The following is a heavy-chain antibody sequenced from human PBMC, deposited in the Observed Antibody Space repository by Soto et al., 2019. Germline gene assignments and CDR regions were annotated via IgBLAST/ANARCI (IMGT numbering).Heavy chain of an antibody. V-gene: IGHV3-13*01. D-gene: IGHD1-1*01. CDR2: IGTAGDT. Sequence: GSLRLSCAASGFNFRSYDMHWVRQGTGKGLEWVSAIGTAGDTYYPGSVKGRFTISRENAKNSLYLQMNSLRAEDTAVYYCAKVPRGTQFSYFDYWGQGTLVTVSS. CDR1: GFNFRSYD. J-gene: IGHJ4*02. CDR3: AKVPRGTQFSYFDY.